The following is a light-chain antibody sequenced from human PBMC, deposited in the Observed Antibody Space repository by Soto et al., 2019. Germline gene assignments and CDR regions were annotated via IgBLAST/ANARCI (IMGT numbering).Light chain of an antibody. V-gene: IGKV1-8*01. J-gene: IGKJ4*01. Sequence: AIRMTQSPSSFSASTGDRVTITCRASQGISSYLAWYQQKPGKAPKLLIYAASTLQSGVPSRFSGSGSGTDFTLTISCLQSEDFAPYYCQQYYSYPPTFGGGTKLEIK. CDR3: QQYYSYPPT. CDR2: AAS. CDR1: QGISSY.